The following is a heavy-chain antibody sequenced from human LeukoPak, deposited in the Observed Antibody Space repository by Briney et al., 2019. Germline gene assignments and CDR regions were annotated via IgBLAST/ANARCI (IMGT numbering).Heavy chain of an antibody. CDR1: GYTFRSYE. CDR2: IHPNSGKT. CDR3: ARGHYGGNRYFDI. D-gene: IGHD4-23*01. Sequence: ASVKVCCKASGYTFRSYEINWVRQAPGQGLEWVGWIHPNSGKTGYAQKFQGRVTMTRDTSTETAFMELSSLKFDDTAIFYCARGHYGGNRYFDIWGQGTLVTVSS. J-gene: IGHJ4*02. V-gene: IGHV1-8*01.